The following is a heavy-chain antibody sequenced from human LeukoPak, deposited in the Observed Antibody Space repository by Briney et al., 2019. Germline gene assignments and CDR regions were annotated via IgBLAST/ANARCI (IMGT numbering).Heavy chain of an antibody. Sequence: GASVKVSFKSSGYTFTGYYMHWVRQAPGQGLEWMGWINPNNGGTNYAQKFQGRVTMTRDTSISTAYMELSRLTSDDTAVYYCARGRGTTSSNFDYWGQGTLVTVSS. D-gene: IGHD2-2*01. J-gene: IGHJ4*02. CDR1: GYTFTGYY. CDR3: ARGRGTTSSNFDY. V-gene: IGHV1-2*02. CDR2: INPNNGGT.